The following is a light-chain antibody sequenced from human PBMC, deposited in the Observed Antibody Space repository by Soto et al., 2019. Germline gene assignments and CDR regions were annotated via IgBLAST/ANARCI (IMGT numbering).Light chain of an antibody. CDR2: DAS. V-gene: IGKV1-5*01. CDR1: QSISSW. CDR3: QQYNSYHRT. Sequence: DIQMTQSPSTLSASVGDRVTITCRASQSISSWLAWYQQKPGKAPKLLIYDASSLESGVPSRFSGSGPGTEFTLTISSLQPDDFATYYCQQYNSYHRTFGQGTKVEIK. J-gene: IGKJ1*01.